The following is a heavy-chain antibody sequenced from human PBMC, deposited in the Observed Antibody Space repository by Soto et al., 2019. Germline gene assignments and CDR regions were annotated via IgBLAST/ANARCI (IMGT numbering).Heavy chain of an antibody. CDR1: GYTFTSYY. CDR2: INPSGGST. Sequence: SVKVSCKASGYTFTSYYMHWARQAPGQGLEWMGIINPSGGSTSYAQKFQGRVTMTRDTSTSTVYMELSSLRSEDTAVDYCARCKDYSKYDYYYGMDVCGQGTTVTVSS. CDR3: ARCKDYSKYDYYYGMDV. V-gene: IGHV1-46*01. J-gene: IGHJ6*02. D-gene: IGHD4-4*01.